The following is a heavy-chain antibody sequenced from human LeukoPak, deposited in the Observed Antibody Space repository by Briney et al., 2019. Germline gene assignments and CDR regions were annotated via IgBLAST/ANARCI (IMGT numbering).Heavy chain of an antibody. Sequence: LPGGSLRLSCAASGFTFSKSWMTWVRQAPGKGLQWVAHIKEDGGDKYYVDSVKGRFTISRDNDKTSVYLQMNSLRAEDTAVCYCVTWSSGWQFDYWGQGTLVSVSS. J-gene: IGHJ4*02. CDR2: IKEDGGDK. D-gene: IGHD6-19*01. V-gene: IGHV3-7*05. CDR1: GFTFSKSW. CDR3: VTWSSGWQFDY.